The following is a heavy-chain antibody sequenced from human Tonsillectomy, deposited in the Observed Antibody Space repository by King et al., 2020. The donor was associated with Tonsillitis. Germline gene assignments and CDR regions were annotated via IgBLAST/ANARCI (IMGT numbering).Heavy chain of an antibody. CDR3: VLGYNDYDSPFDY. CDR2: IYYSGST. V-gene: IGHV4-30-4*01. Sequence: QLQESGPGLVKPSQTLSLTCTVSGGSISSGDYYWSWIRQPPGKGLERIGYIYYSGSTYYNPSLKSRVTISVDTSKNQFSLKLSSVTAADTAVYYCVLGYNDYDSPFDYWGQGTLVTVSS. D-gene: IGHD5-12*01. CDR1: GGSISSGDYY. J-gene: IGHJ4*02.